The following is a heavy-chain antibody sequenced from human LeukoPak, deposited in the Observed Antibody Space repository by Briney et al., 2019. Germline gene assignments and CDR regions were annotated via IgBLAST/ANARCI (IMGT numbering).Heavy chain of an antibody. CDR1: GGSISSYY. CDR3: ARARGAYSYGHFDY. V-gene: IGHV4-59*01. J-gene: IGHJ4*02. D-gene: IGHD5-18*01. Sequence: KSSETLSLTCTVSGGSISSYYWSWIRQPPGKGLEWIGYIYYSGSTNYNPSLKSRVTISVDTSKNQFSLKLSSVTAADTAVYYCARARGAYSYGHFDYWGQGTLVTVSS. CDR2: IYYSGST.